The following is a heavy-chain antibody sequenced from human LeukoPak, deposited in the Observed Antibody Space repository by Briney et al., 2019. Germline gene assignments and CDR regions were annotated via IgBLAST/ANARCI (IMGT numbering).Heavy chain of an antibody. V-gene: IGHV4-34*01. D-gene: IGHD2-2*01. CDR1: GGSFSGYY. J-gene: IGHJ5*02. CDR2: INHSGST. CDR3: ARTHSLEYCSSTSCLPGGWSDP. Sequence: SSETLSLTCAVYGGSFSGYYWSWIRQPPGKGLEWIGEINHSGSTNYNPSLKSRVTISVDTSKNQFSLKLSSVTAADTAVYYCARTHSLEYCSSTSCLPGGWSDPWGQGTLVTVSS.